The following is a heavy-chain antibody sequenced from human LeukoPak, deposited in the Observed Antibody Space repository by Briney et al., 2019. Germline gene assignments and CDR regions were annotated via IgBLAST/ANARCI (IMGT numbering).Heavy chain of an antibody. CDR3: ARDGTAAGLYFDL. CDR2: IRQDGGEK. V-gene: IGHV3-7*01. D-gene: IGHD6-13*01. Sequence: GGSLRLSCAASGFTFSSYAMSWVRQAPGKGLEWVASIRQDGGEKSYVDSVKGRLTISRDNTKNSLYLQMSSLRAEDTGVYYCARDGTAAGLYFDLWGQGTLVTVSS. CDR1: GFTFSSYA. J-gene: IGHJ4*02.